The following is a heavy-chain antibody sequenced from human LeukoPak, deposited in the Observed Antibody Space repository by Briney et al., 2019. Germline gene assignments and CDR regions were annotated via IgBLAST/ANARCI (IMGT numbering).Heavy chain of an antibody. V-gene: IGHV3-7*04. CDR2: INQDRSKK. CDR3: ARAVAAADSY. Sequence: PGGSLRLSCTASGFTTSTYWMSWVRQAPGKGLEWVANINQDRSKKYYVDSVKGRFTISRDNVKNSVYLQMNSLRAEDTAVYSCARAVAAADSYWGRGTLVTVSS. J-gene: IGHJ4*02. CDR1: GFTTSTYW. D-gene: IGHD6-13*01.